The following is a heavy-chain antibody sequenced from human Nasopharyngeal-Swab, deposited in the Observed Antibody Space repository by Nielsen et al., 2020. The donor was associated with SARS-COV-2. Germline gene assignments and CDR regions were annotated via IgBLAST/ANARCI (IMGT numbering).Heavy chain of an antibody. Sequence: GESLKISCAASGFAFSNYAMSWVRQAPGKGLEWVSTVTSSGSSTYYADSVKGRFTISRDNSKNTLYLQMGSLRAEDTAVYYCTTDLSDTAMVYFDYWGQGTLVTVSS. CDR2: VTSSGSST. CDR1: GFAFSNYA. J-gene: IGHJ4*02. V-gene: IGHV3-23*01. CDR3: TTDLSDTAMVYFDY. D-gene: IGHD5-18*01.